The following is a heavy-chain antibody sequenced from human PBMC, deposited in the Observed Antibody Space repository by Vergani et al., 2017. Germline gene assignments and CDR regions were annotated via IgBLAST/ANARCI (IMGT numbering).Heavy chain of an antibody. J-gene: IGHJ4*02. V-gene: IGHV3-48*03. Sequence: EVQLVESGGGLVQPGGSLRLSCAASGFTFSSYEMNWVRQAPGKGLEWVSYISSSGSTIYYADSVKGRFTISRDNAKNSLYLQMNSLRAEDTAVYYCARGPTPYSTVRFYWGQGTLVTVSS. CDR2: ISSSGSTI. CDR1: GFTFSSYE. D-gene: IGHD4-17*01. CDR3: ARGPTPYSTVRFY.